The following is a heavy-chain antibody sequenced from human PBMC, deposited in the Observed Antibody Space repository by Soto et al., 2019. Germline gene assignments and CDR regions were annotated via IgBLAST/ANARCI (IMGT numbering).Heavy chain of an antibody. CDR3: ARGRDAASQFYSPHGMDA. V-gene: IGHV1-2*02. CDR2: MDPITEGT. CDR1: GSNLGAYY. Sequence: VQLEQSGAEVKQPGASVKVSCKASGSNLGAYYTYYVRPAPGRGLEGVGLMDPITEGTYYEERLRDRVTMTRDTSINTGYMELRRLRSDDTALYFCARGRDAASQFYSPHGMDAWGQCTTVTVSS. J-gene: IGHJ6*02. D-gene: IGHD2-15*01.